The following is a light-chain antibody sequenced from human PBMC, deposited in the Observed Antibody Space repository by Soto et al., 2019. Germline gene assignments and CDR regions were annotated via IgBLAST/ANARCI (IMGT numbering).Light chain of an antibody. CDR2: EVT. J-gene: IGLJ1*01. CDR1: SSDVGSYNR. CDR3: VLFASSSTYV. V-gene: IGLV2-18*01. Sequence: QSALTQPPSVSGSPGQSVTISCTGTSSDVGSYNRVSWYQQPPGTAPKLMIYEVTNRPSGVPDRFSGSKSGNTASLTISGLQAEDEAYYYCVLFASSSTYVFGTGTKLTVL.